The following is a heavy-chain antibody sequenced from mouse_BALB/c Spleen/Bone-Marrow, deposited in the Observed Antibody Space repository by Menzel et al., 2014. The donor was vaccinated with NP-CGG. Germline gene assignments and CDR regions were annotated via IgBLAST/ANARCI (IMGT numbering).Heavy chain of an antibody. J-gene: IGHJ2*01. CDR3: TREDTNWDFDY. V-gene: IGHV5-6-4*01. Sequence: EVKLVESGGGLVKPGGSLKLSCAASGFTFSSYTMSWVRQTPEKRLEWVATISSGGSYTYYPDSVKGRFTISRDNAKNTLYLQMSSLKSADTAMYYCTREDTNWDFDYWGQGTTLTVSS. CDR2: ISSGGSYT. CDR1: GFTFSSYT. D-gene: IGHD4-1*01.